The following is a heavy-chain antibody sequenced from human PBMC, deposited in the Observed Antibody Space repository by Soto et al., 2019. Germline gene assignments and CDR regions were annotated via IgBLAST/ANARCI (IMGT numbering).Heavy chain of an antibody. CDR2: ISCDGSSK. Sequence: GGSLRLSCTACRFPFSSYNMHWLRRAPGKGLEWGGIISCDGSSKYYADWLKGGIVISRDNSKDSRYLQMDTLRPDDTAIYYCARDTVTSLTPYEGFYYYGMDVWGQGTTVTVSS. CDR1: RFPFSSYN. V-gene: IGHV3-30*09. D-gene: IGHD2-21*02. J-gene: IGHJ6*02. CDR3: ARDTVTSLTPYEGFYYYGMDV.